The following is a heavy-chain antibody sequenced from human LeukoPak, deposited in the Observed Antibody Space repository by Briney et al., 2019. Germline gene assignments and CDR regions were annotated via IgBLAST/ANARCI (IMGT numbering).Heavy chain of an antibody. V-gene: IGHV4-39*01. CDR2: IHYTGST. CDR1: SITTNGYY. Sequence: SETLSLTCTVDSITTNGYYWGWIRQPPGKGLERIGSIHYTGSTYYNPSLESRVTVSVDTSKNQFSLKLISVTAADTAVYYCARLGWLYGSGSMNWFDPWGQGTLVTVSS. CDR3: ARLGWLYGSGSMNWFDP. D-gene: IGHD3-10*01. J-gene: IGHJ5*02.